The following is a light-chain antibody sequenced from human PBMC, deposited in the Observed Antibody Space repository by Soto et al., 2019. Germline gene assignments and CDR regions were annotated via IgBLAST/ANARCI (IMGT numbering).Light chain of an antibody. Sequence: QSVLTQPASVSGAPGQSITISCTGTSSDICGYYYVSWYQHHPGKRPKLLIYQVTNRPSRVSNRSSGSNSGNTTYMTISGLQRDDEAHYYCTSYSSSDIFYVFGSESKGTVL. CDR3: TSYSSSDIFYV. CDR1: SSDICGYYY. V-gene: IGLV2-14*01. J-gene: IGLJ1*01. CDR2: QVT.